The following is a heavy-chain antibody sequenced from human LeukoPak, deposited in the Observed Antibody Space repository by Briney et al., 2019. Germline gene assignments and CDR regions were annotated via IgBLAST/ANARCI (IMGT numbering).Heavy chain of an antibody. D-gene: IGHD2-15*01. V-gene: IGHV3-53*01. CDR3: ARAPVAATPYYYYGMNV. CDR1: GFTVSSNY. CDR2: IYSGGSA. J-gene: IGHJ6*02. Sequence: GGSLRLSCAASGFTVSSNYMSWVRQAPGKGLEWVSVIYSGGSAYYADSVKGRFTISRDNSKNTLYLQMNSLRAEDTPVYYCARAPVAATPYYYYGMNVWAKGPRSPSP.